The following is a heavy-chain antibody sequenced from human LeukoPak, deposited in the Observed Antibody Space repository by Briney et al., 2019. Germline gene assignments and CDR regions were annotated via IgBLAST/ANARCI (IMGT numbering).Heavy chain of an antibody. D-gene: IGHD1/OR15-1a*01. CDR2: IYDTGAT. CDR3: ASLPLIATTRGGFDP. J-gene: IGHJ5*02. V-gene: IGHV4-59*08. Sequence: SEALSLTCTVSGGSISGYYWSWIRQPPGKGLEGSGYIYDTGATNYNPSLKSRFTISIDTSKNQFSLNLSSVTAADTAVYYCASLPLIATTRGGFDPWGQGTLVTVSS. CDR1: GGSISGYY.